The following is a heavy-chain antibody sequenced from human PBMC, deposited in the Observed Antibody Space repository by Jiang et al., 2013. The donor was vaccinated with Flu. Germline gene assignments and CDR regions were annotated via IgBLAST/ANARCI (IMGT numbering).Heavy chain of an antibody. Sequence: GLVQPGGSLRLSCAASGFTFSSYAMNWVRQAPGKGLEWVSAISGSGAYTYYADSVKGRLTISRDNSKNTLFLQMNSLRAEDTAIYYCAKDYNNFDGRGYFDYWGQGTLVTVSS. D-gene: IGHD4-11*01. CDR3: AKDYNNFDGRGYFDY. CDR1: GFTFSSYA. V-gene: IGHV3-23*01. J-gene: IGHJ4*02. CDR2: ISGSGAYT.